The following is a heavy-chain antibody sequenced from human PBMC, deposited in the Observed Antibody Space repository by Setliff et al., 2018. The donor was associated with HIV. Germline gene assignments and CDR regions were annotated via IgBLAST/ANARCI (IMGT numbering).Heavy chain of an antibody. J-gene: IGHJ3*02. CDR3: ARHLQAFDI. Sequence: PSETLSLTCTVSGGSISSYYWGWIRQPPGKGLEWVGSIFHSGGIYYNPSLKSRVTISGDTSKNKLSLKLTSVTAADTAVYYCARHLQAFDIWGHGTMVTVSS. D-gene: IGHD1-1*01. V-gene: IGHV4-38-2*02. CDR2: IFHSGGI. CDR1: GGSISSYY.